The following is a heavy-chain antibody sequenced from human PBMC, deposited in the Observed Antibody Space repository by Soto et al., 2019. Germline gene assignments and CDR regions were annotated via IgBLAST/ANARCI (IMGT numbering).Heavy chain of an antibody. CDR2: ISGGGTTV. V-gene: IGHV3-11*01. J-gene: IGHJ6*02. CDR1: GFDFSAFY. Sequence: QVQLLETGGGLVKPGFSLRLSCAASGFDFSAFYMSCTRQAPVKGLEWIAYISGGGTTVFYADSVKGRFTISRDNAQKSLYLQMDRLTSEDTAIYYFASDREPSVYHVMAVCGQGTTVTVSS. CDR3: ASDREPSVYHVMAV.